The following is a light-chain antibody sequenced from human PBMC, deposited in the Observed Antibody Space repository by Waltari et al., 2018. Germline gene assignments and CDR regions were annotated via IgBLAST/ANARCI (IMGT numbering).Light chain of an antibody. V-gene: IGKV3-11*01. J-gene: IGKJ2*01. CDR3: QQRSNWPRT. CDR1: QSVSTY. Sequence: EILLTQSPATLSLSPGDRATPSCRASQSVSTYLVWYQQKPGQAPRLLIYDASNRATGIPARFSGSGSGTDFTLTISGLEPEDSAVYYCQQRSNWPRTFGQGTNLEIK. CDR2: DAS.